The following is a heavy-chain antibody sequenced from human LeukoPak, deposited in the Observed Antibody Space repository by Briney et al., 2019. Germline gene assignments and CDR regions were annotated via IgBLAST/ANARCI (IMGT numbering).Heavy chain of an antibody. CDR1: GGTFSNYA. V-gene: IGHV1-69*13. Sequence: SVTVSFKASGGTFSNYAISWVRQAPGQGLEWMGGIIPILGTANYAQKFQGRVTITADESTSTAYMELSSLRSDDTAVYYCATSPTGDSPDYWGQGTLVTVSS. CDR3: ATSPTGDSPDY. D-gene: IGHD2-21*02. J-gene: IGHJ4*02. CDR2: IIPILGTA.